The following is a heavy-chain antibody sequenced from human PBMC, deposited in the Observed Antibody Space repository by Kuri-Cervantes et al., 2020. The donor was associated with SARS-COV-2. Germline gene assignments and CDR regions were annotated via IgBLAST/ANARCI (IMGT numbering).Heavy chain of an antibody. Sequence: ESLKISCAVYGGSFSGYYWSWIRQPPGKGLEWIGYIYYSGSTNYNPSLRSRVTISVDTSKNQFSLKLSSVTAADTAVYYCARALGTTGDYWGQGTLVTVSS. CDR1: GGSFSGYY. J-gene: IGHJ4*02. CDR2: IYYSGST. D-gene: IGHD1-1*01. V-gene: IGHV4-59*01. CDR3: ARALGTTGDY.